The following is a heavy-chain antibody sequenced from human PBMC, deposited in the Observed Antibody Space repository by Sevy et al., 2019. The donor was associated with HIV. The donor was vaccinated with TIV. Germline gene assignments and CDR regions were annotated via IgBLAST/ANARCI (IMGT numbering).Heavy chain of an antibody. CDR3: ATTKDYYDSSGSPFDY. CDR2: FDPEDGEI. D-gene: IGHD3-22*01. Sequence: ASVKVSCKASGGTFSSYAISWVRQAPGQGLEWMGSFDPEDGEILYAQKLQGRITMTEDTSTDTAYMELSSLRSEDTAVYYCATTKDYYDSSGSPFDYWGQGTLVTVSS. V-gene: IGHV1-24*01. J-gene: IGHJ4*02. CDR1: GGTFSSYA.